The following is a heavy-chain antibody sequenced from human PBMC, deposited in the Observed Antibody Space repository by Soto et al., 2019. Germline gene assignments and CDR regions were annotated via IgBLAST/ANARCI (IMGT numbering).Heavy chain of an antibody. CDR2: INPSGGST. J-gene: IGHJ6*02. CDR3: ARPNYDILTGYYPAGVYYYYYGMDV. Sequence: ASVKVSCKASGYTFTSYYMHWVRQAPGQGLEWMGIINPSGGSTSYAQKFQGRVTMTRDTSTSTVYMELSSLRSEDTAVYYCARPNYDILTGYYPAGVYYYYYGMDVWGQGTTVTVSS. D-gene: IGHD3-9*01. CDR1: GYTFTSYY. V-gene: IGHV1-46*01.